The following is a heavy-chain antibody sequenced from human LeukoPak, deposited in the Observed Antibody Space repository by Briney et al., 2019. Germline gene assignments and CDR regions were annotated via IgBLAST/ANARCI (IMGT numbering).Heavy chain of an antibody. CDR3: ARRRDEGFDI. Sequence: GASVKVSCKASGYTFSYYYLHWVRQAPGQGLEWMGIINPSGGATNYAQKFQGRVTLTRDTSTGTVYMELSSLISEDTAVYYCARRRDEGFDIGGQGTLVTVSS. CDR1: GYTFSYYY. CDR2: INPSGGAT. J-gene: IGHJ3*02. V-gene: IGHV1-46*01.